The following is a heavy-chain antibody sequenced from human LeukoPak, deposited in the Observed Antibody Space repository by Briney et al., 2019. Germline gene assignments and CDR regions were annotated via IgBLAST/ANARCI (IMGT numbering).Heavy chain of an antibody. CDR2: INWNGGST. CDR3: ARDSTGEAFDI. J-gene: IGHJ3*02. V-gene: IGHV3-20*04. Sequence: GGSLRLSCAASGFTFSSYSMNWVRQAPGKGLEWVSGINWNGGSTGYADSVKGRFTISRDNAKNSLYLQMNSLRAEDTALYYCARDSTGEAFDIWGQGTMVTVSS. D-gene: IGHD2-2*01. CDR1: GFTFSSYS.